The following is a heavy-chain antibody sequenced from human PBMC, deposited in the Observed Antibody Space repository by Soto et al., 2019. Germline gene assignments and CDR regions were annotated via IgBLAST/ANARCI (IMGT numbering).Heavy chain of an antibody. CDR3: ARDRRLITMVRGVSLWFDP. CDR1: GGSISSSSYY. Sequence: PSETLSLTCTVSGGSISSSSYYWGWVRQPPGKGLEWIGSIYYSGSTYYNPSLKSRVTISVDTSKNQFSLKLSSVTAADTAVYYCARDRRLITMVRGVSLWFDPWGQGTLVTVS. V-gene: IGHV4-39*02. CDR2: IYYSGST. D-gene: IGHD3-10*01. J-gene: IGHJ5*02.